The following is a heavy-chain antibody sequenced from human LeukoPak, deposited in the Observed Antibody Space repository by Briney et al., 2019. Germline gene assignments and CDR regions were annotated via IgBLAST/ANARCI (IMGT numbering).Heavy chain of an antibody. Sequence: PSETLSLTCTVSGGSISSYYWSWIRQPPGKGLEWIAYVHNNGETKHNPSLKSQDNISVDTPNNQISLRLSTVTAADTAMYYCARQPAATAAFDIWGLGTMVTVSS. J-gene: IGHJ3*02. V-gene: IGHV4-59*08. CDR3: ARQPAATAAFDI. CDR2: VHNNGET. D-gene: IGHD5-18*01. CDR1: GGSISSYY.